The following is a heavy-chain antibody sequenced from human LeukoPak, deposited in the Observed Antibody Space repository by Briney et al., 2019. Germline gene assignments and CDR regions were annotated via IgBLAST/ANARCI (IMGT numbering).Heavy chain of an antibody. V-gene: IGHV1-18*01. CDR1: GYTFTSYA. CDR2: ISANNGNT. CDR3: ARQIVGATNWFDP. Sequence: GASVKVSCKASGYTFTSYAIIRVRQAPGQGLEWMGWISANNGNTNYAQKLQGRVTMTTDTSTSTAYMKLRTLTSDDTAVYYCARQIVGATNWFDPWGQGTLVTVSS. J-gene: IGHJ5*02. D-gene: IGHD1-26*01.